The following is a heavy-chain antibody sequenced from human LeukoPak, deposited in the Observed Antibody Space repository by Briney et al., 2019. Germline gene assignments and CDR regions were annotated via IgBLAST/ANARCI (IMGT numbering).Heavy chain of an antibody. V-gene: IGHV3-30*18. CDR1: GFTFSSYG. Sequence: QAGRSLRLSCAASGFTFSSYGMHWVRQAPGKGLEWVAVISYDGSNKYYADSVKGRFTISRDNSKNTLYLQMNSLRAEDTAVYYCAKATEYYYDSSGYSFLDYWGQGTLVTVSS. D-gene: IGHD3-22*01. J-gene: IGHJ4*02. CDR2: ISYDGSNK. CDR3: AKATEYYYDSSGYSFLDY.